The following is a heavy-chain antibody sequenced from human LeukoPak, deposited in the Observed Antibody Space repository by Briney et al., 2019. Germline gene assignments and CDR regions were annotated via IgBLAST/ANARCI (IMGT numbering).Heavy chain of an antibody. CDR1: GYSFTNYG. D-gene: IGHD2/OR15-2a*01. V-gene: IGHV1-18*01. CDR3: ARDLVAIVPEPGGFDY. CDR2: ISRHNGDT. Sequence: ASVKVSCKASGYSFTNYGISWVRQAPGQGLEWMGWISRHNGDTNYAQRFQGRVTMTTDTSTTTAYMELRSVRFDDTAVYYCARDLVAIVPEPGGFDYWGQGTLVTVSS. J-gene: IGHJ4*02.